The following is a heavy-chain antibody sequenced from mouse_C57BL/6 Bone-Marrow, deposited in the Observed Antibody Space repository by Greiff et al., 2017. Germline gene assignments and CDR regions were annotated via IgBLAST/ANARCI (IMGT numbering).Heavy chain of an antibody. CDR2: IYPGSGST. CDR3: ARSVYYVNLYWYFDV. J-gene: IGHJ1*03. Sequence: QVQLQQPGAELVKPGASVKMSCKASGYTFTSYWITWVKQRPGQGLEWIGDIYPGSGSTNYNEKFKSKATLTVDTSSSTAYMQLSSLTSEDSAVYYCARSVYYVNLYWYFDVWGTGTTVTVSS. D-gene: IGHD2-1*01. CDR1: GYTFTSYW. V-gene: IGHV1-55*01.